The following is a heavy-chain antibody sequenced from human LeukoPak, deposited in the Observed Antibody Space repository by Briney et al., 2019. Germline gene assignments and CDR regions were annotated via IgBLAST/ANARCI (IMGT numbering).Heavy chain of an antibody. CDR2: IYYSGTT. V-gene: IGHV4-39*01. J-gene: IGHJ4*02. CDR3: ARTPPSWGVGNYFDY. CDR1: GGSISSSSYY. Sequence: SETLSLTCTVSGGSISSSSYYWGWIRQPPGTGLEWIGSIYYSGTTYYNPSLKGRVTISVDTSKTQFSLKLSSVTAADTAVYYCARTPPSWGVGNYFDYWGQGTLVTVSS. D-gene: IGHD7-27*01.